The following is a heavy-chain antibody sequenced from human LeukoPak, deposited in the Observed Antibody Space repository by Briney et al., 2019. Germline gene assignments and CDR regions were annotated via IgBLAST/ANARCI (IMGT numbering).Heavy chain of an antibody. CDR2: IRSSSSYK. V-gene: IGHV3-21*01. Sequence: KPGGSVSLFRGFWGLPHNRYSMLWVRQPPGRGREWVSSIRSSSSYKLHADAAKDRLAIYRDNAKHSLHLQMNRLRAEDTAVYYCARDWSSSWYNAFDIWGQGTMVTVSS. CDR1: GLPHNRYS. CDR3: ARDWSSSWYNAFDI. D-gene: IGHD6-13*01. J-gene: IGHJ3*02.